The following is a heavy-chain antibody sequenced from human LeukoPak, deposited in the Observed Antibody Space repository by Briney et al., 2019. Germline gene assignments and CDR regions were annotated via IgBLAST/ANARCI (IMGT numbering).Heavy chain of an antibody. CDR2: ISAYNGNT. CDR3: AGDRTYYYDSSGYYPWDY. CDR1: GGTFSSYA. V-gene: IGHV1-18*01. D-gene: IGHD3-22*01. Sequence: ASVKVSCKASGGTFSSYAISWVRQAPGQGLEWMGWISAYNGNTNYAQKLQGRVTMTTDTSTSTAYMELRSLRSDDTAVYYCAGDRTYYYDSSGYYPWDYWGQGTLVTVSS. J-gene: IGHJ4*02.